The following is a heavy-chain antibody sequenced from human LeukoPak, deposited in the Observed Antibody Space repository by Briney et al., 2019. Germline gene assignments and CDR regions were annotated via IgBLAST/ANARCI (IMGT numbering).Heavy chain of an antibody. CDR2: ISGSGGST. Sequence: PGGSLRLSCAASGFTFSSYAMSWVRQAPGKGLEWVSAISGSGGSTYYADSVKGRFTISRDNSKNALYLQMNSLRAEDTAVYYCAKFSYGDYVGNFDYWGQGTLVTVSS. V-gene: IGHV3-23*01. D-gene: IGHD4-17*01. CDR3: AKFSYGDYVGNFDY. CDR1: GFTFSSYA. J-gene: IGHJ4*02.